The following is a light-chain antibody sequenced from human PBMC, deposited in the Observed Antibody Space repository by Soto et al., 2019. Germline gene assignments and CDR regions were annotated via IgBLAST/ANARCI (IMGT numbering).Light chain of an antibody. J-gene: IGLJ1*01. CDR2: EVT. V-gene: IGLV2-18*02. Sequence: QSALTQPLSVSGSPVQSVTISCTGTSSDVGKYDRVSWYQQPPGTAPRLIMYEVTNRPSGVPARFSGSKSGNTASLTISGLQAEDEADYFCSSYTSASRYVFGAGTKVTV. CDR1: SSDVGKYDR. CDR3: SSYTSASRYV.